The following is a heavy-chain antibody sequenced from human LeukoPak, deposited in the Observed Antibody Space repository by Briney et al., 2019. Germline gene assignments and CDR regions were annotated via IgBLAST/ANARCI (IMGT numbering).Heavy chain of an antibody. CDR1: GFTFSSYA. Sequence: GGSLRLSCAASGFTFSSYAMSWVRQAPGKGLEWVSSIGGLGGSTFYAVSVKGRFTISRDNSKNTLYLQMNSLRAEDTAVYYCAKRPDRSYYGRTGYYYFDYWGQGTLVTVSS. J-gene: IGHJ4*02. V-gene: IGHV3-23*01. CDR2: IGGLGGST. CDR3: AKRPDRSYYGRTGYYYFDY. D-gene: IGHD3-22*01.